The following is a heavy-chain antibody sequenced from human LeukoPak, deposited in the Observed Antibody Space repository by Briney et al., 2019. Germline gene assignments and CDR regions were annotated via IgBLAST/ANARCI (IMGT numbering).Heavy chain of an antibody. CDR3: ARVPLWFGELSIWVPVHWFDP. J-gene: IGHJ5*02. Sequence: ASVKVSCKASGYTFTGYYMHWVRQAPGQGLEWMGWINPNSGGTNYAQKFQGRVTMTRDTSISTAYMELSRLRSDDTAVYYCARVPLWFGELSIWVPVHWFDPWGQGTLVTVSS. CDR2: INPNSGGT. D-gene: IGHD3-10*01. CDR1: GYTFTGYY. V-gene: IGHV1-2*02.